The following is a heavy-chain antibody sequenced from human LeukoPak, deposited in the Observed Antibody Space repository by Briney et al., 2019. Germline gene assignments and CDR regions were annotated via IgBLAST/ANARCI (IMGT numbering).Heavy chain of an antibody. V-gene: IGHV4-59*01. CDR3: ARTRGFPTVTRVVWFDP. J-gene: IGHJ5*02. D-gene: IGHD4-11*01. CDR1: GGSISSYY. Sequence: PSETLSLTCTVSGGSISSYYWSWIRQPPGKGLEWIGYIYYSGSTNYNPSLKSRVTISVDTSKNQFSLKLSSVTAADTAVYYCARTRGFPTVTRVVWFDPWGQGTLVTVSS. CDR2: IYYSGST.